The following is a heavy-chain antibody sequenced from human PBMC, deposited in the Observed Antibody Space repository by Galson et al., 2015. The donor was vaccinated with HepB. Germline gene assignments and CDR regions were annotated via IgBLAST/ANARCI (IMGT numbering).Heavy chain of an antibody. CDR1: GFTFSSYA. D-gene: IGHD2-15*01. CDR2: ISYDGSNK. Sequence: SLRLSCAASGFTFSSYAMHWVRQAPGKGLEWVAVISYDGSNKYYADSVKGRFTISRDNSKNTLYLQMNSLRAEDTAVYYCARGPDIVVVVAATGGAFDIWGQGTMVTVSS. V-gene: IGHV3-30-3*01. J-gene: IGHJ3*02. CDR3: ARGPDIVVVVAATGGAFDI.